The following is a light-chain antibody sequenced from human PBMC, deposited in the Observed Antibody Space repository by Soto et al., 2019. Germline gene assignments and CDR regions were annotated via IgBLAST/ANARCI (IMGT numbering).Light chain of an antibody. J-gene: IGLJ2*01. CDR3: QTWGTGLYVV. CDR2: LNSDGSH. CDR1: SGHSNYA. Sequence: QLVLTQSPSAPASLGASVKLTCTLSSGHSNYAIAWHQQQPEKGPRYLMKLNSDGSHSKGDGIPDRFSGSSSGAERYLTISSLQSEDEADYYCQTWGTGLYVVFGGGTQLTVL. V-gene: IGLV4-69*01.